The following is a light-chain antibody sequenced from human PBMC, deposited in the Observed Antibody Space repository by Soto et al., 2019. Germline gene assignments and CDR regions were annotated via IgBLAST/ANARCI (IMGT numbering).Light chain of an antibody. CDR1: QSVSSN. CDR2: GAS. V-gene: IGKV3-15*01. Sequence: EIVMTQSPATLSVSPGERATLSCRASQSVSSNLAWYQQKPGQAPRLLIYGASTRATGIPARFSGSGSGTYFTLTISSLQSEDFAVYYCQQYNNWPRTFGQGTKLEIK. CDR3: QQYNNWPRT. J-gene: IGKJ2*01.